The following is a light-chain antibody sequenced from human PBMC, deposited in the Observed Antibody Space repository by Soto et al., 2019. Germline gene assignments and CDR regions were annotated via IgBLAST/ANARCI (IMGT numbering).Light chain of an antibody. J-gene: IGKJ5*01. CDR1: QGIGTW. CDR3: QQTNSYTIT. CDR2: GAS. V-gene: IGKV1D-12*01. Sequence: DVPVTQSPSFVSASVGDRVTITCRASQGIGTWLAWYQQKPGAAPNLLISGASNLESGVPARFSGSGLGTQFTFTIVSLQPEDSATYYCQQTNSYTITFGQGTRLEI.